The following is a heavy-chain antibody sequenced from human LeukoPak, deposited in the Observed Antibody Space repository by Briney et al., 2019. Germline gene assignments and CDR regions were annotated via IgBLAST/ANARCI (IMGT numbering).Heavy chain of an antibody. V-gene: IGHV3-30*18. J-gene: IGHJ4*02. CDR2: ISYDGSNK. D-gene: IGHD3-10*01. Sequence: GGSLRLSCAASGFTFSSYGMHWVRQAPGKGLEWVAVISYDGSNKYYADSVKGRFTISRDNSKNTLYLQMNSLRAEDTAAYYCAKDRVWFGELFDYWGQGTLVTVSS. CDR3: AKDRVWFGELFDY. CDR1: GFTFSSYG.